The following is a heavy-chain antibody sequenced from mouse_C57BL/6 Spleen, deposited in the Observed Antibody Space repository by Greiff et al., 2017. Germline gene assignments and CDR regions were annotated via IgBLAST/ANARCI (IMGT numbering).Heavy chain of an antibody. Sequence: QVQLQQSGAELVKPGASVKLSCKASGYTFTSYWMQWVKQRPGQGLEWIGEIDPSDSYTNYNQKFKGKATLTVDTSSSTAYMQLSSLTSEDSSVYYCARDSSGYDAMDYWGQGTSVT. CDR3: ARDSSGYDAMDY. J-gene: IGHJ4*01. D-gene: IGHD3-2*02. CDR1: GYTFTSYW. CDR2: IDPSDSYT. V-gene: IGHV1-50*01.